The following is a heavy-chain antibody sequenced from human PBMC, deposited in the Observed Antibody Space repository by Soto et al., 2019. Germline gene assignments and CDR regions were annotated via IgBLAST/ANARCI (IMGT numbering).Heavy chain of an antibody. CDR1: GFTFSSYA. CDR2: ISYDGSNK. Sequence: QVQLVESGGGVVQPGRSLRLSCAASGFTFSSYAMHWVRQAPGKGLEWVAVISYDGSNKYYADSVKGRFTISRDNSKNKLYLQLNSLRAEVTAVDYCARFATLYDSSGQLDYWGQGTLVTVSS. J-gene: IGHJ4*02. V-gene: IGHV3-30-3*01. CDR3: ARFATLYDSSGQLDY. D-gene: IGHD3-22*01.